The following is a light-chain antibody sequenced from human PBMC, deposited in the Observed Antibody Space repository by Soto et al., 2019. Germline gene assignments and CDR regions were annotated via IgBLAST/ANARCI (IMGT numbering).Light chain of an antibody. CDR1: NNIYSD. CDR3: QQYKYWPPVT. CDR2: GAS. V-gene: IGKV3-15*01. Sequence: VMAQSAATLSVAPGDTVTLSCRTSNNIYSDLAWYHQKPGQSPRLLISGASTRATGVPARFSGSGFATEFTLTIIILQSEDLGIYYCQQYKYWPPVTFGGGTRVEI. J-gene: IGKJ4*01.